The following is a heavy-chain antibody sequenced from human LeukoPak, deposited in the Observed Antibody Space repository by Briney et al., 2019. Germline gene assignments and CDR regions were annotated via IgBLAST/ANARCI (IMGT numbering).Heavy chain of an antibody. V-gene: IGHV1-18*01. CDR3: ARAFYGSGDQYYYYYYYMDV. Sequence: ASVKVSCKASGYTFTSYGISWVRQAPGQGLEWMGWISAYNGNTNYAQKLQGRVTMTTDTSTSTAYMELRSPRSDDTAVYYCARAFYGSGDQYYYYYYYMDVWGKGTTVTVSS. J-gene: IGHJ6*03. CDR2: ISAYNGNT. D-gene: IGHD3-10*01. CDR1: GYTFTSYG.